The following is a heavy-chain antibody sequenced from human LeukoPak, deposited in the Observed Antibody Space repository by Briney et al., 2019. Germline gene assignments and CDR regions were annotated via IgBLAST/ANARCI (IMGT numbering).Heavy chain of an antibody. CDR3: ARDLSSMVRGVGGDYYYYYYMDV. CDR1: GYTFTGYY. J-gene: IGHJ6*03. Sequence: ASVKVSCKASGYTFTGYYMHWVRQAPGQGLEWMGWINPNSGGTNYAQKFQGRVTMTRDTSISTAYMELSRLRSDDTAVYYCARDLSSMVRGVGGDYYYYYYMDVWGKGTTVTVSS. D-gene: IGHD3-10*01. V-gene: IGHV1-2*02. CDR2: INPNSGGT.